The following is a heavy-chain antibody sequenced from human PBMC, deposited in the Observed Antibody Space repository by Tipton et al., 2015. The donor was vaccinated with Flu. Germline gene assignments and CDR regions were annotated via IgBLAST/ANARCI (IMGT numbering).Heavy chain of an antibody. CDR2: IYYSGST. CDR1: GGSISSSSYY. D-gene: IGHD6-13*01. CDR3: ARFISIAAVADY. Sequence: TLSLTCTVSGGSISSSSYYWGWIRQPPGKGLEWIGSIYYSGSTYYNPSLKSRVTISVDTSKTQFSLKLSSVTAAVTAVYYCARFISIAAVADYWGQGTLVTVSS. V-gene: IGHV4-39*07. J-gene: IGHJ4*02.